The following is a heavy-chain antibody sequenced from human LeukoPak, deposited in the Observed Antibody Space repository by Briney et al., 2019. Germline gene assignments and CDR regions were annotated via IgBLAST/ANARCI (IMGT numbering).Heavy chain of an antibody. J-gene: IGHJ4*02. CDR2: INSDGTSA. V-gene: IGHV3-74*01. CDR1: GFTFSSYW. Sequence: PGGSLRLSCAASGFTFSSYWMHWVRQAPGKGLVWVSRINSDGTSATYADSVKGRFTISRDNAKNTLYLQMNSLRAEDTAVYYCARVVDYGDFPYYFDYWGQGTLVTVSS. CDR3: ARVVDYGDFPYYFDY. D-gene: IGHD4-17*01.